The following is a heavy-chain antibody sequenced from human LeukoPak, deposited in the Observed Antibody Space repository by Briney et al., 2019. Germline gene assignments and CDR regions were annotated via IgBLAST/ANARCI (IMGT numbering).Heavy chain of an antibody. Sequence: SETLSLTCTVSGGSISSSSYYWGWIRQPPGKGLEWIGSIYYSGSTYYNPSLKSRVTISVDTSKNQFSLKLSSVTAADTAVFYCARQDYGDHLFDYWGQGSLVTVSS. D-gene: IGHD4-17*01. J-gene: IGHJ4*02. CDR2: IYYSGST. V-gene: IGHV4-39*01. CDR3: ARQDYGDHLFDY. CDR1: GGSISSSSYY.